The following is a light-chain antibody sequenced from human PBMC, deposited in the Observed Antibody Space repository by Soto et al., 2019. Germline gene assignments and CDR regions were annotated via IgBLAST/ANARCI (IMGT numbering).Light chain of an antibody. CDR2: DAS. J-gene: IGKJ1*01. CDR3: QQYTSYSWT. Sequence: DIQLTQSPSSLSASVGDRVTISCRASQSISTYLMWYQQKPGKPPNLLIYDASSLESGVPSRFSGSGSGTEFTLTISSLQPDDFATYYCQQYTSYSWTFGQGTKVDVK. V-gene: IGKV1-5*01. CDR1: QSISTY.